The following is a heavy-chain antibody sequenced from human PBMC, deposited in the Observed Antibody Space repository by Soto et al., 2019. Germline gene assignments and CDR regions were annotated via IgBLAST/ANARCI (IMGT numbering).Heavy chain of an antibody. Sequence: QVQLVQSGAEVKKPGSSVKVSCKASGGTFSSYAISWVRQAPGQGLEWMGGIIPIFGTANYAQKFQGRVTITADESTSTAYMELSSLRSEDTAVYYCARSIVGATVRRTHLDYWGQGNMVTVSS. V-gene: IGHV1-69*01. CDR3: ARSIVGATVRRTHLDY. J-gene: IGHJ4*02. CDR2: IIPIFGTA. D-gene: IGHD1-26*01. CDR1: GGTFSSYA.